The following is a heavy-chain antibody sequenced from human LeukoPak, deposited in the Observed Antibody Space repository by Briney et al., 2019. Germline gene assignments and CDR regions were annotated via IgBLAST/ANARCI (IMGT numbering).Heavy chain of an antibody. V-gene: IGHV1-69*06. CDR2: IIPVFGTT. CDR1: GYTFTGYY. J-gene: IGHJ3*01. CDR3: ARTIETGTTFSEAAGFEF. Sequence: GASVKVSCKASGYTFTGYYMHWVRQAPGQGLEWMGGIIPVFGTTNHAQKFQGRVTITADKSTSIAYMELSSVRSEDTAVYYCARTIETGTTFSEAAGFEFWGQGTMVTVSS. D-gene: IGHD1-1*01.